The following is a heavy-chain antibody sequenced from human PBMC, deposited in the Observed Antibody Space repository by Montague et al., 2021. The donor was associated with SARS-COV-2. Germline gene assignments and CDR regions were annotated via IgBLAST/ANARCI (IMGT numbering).Heavy chain of an antibody. D-gene: IGHD3-9*01. Sequence: LRLSCAASGFTFSSYAMSWVRQAPGKALEWLALIDWDDDKYYSTSLKTRLTISKDTSKNQVVLTMTNMDPVDTATYYCARIRDYDILTGSYSGFDYWGQGTLVTVSS. CDR2: IDWDDDK. J-gene: IGHJ4*02. CDR1: GFTFSSYAM. CDR3: ARIRDYDILTGSYSGFDY. V-gene: IGHV2-70*20.